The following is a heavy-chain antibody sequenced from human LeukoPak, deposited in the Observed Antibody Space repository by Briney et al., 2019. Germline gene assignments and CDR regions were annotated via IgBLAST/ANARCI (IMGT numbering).Heavy chain of an antibody. CDR1: GFTFSSYS. V-gene: IGHV3-21*01. CDR2: ISSSSSYI. J-gene: IGHJ4*02. CDR3: ARSEGSYDHFDY. D-gene: IGHD1-26*01. Sequence: PGGSLRLSCAASGFTFSSYSMNWVRQAPGKGLEWVSSISSSSSYIYYADSVKGRFTISRDNAKNSLYLQMNSLRAEGTAVYYCARSEGSYDHFDYWGQGTLVTVSS.